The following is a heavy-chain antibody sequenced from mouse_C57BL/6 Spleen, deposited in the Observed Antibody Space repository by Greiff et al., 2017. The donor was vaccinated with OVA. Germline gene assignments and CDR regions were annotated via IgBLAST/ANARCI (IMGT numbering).Heavy chain of an antibody. CDR1: GYTFTSYW. J-gene: IGHJ4*01. CDR3: ARNYGSSYEAMDY. Sequence: VHLVESGAELAKPGASVKLSCKASGYTFTSYWMHWVKQRPGQGLEWIGYINPSSGYTKYNQKFKDKATLTADKSSSTAYMQLSSLTYEDSAVYYCARNYGSSYEAMDYWGQGTSVTVSS. D-gene: IGHD1-1*01. V-gene: IGHV1-7*01. CDR2: INPSSGYT.